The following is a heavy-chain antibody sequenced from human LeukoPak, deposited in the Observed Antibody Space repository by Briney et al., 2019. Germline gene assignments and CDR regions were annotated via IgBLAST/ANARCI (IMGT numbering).Heavy chain of an antibody. D-gene: IGHD2-15*01. CDR1: GGSISSYY. CDR2: IYYSGST. CDR3: ARGRDWSGGSCFSGLDF. V-gene: IGHV4-59*12. J-gene: IGHJ4*02. Sequence: PSETLSLTCTVSGGSISSYYWSWIRQPPGKGLEWIGYIYYSGSTNYNPSLKSRVTISADPAKNPFSLKVSSVTRAGPGMYYCARGRDWSGGSCFSGLDFWGQGTLVTVSS.